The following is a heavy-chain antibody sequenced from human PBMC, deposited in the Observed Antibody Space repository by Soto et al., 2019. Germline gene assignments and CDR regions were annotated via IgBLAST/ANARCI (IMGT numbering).Heavy chain of an antibody. CDR2: IWYDGSNK. J-gene: IGHJ5*02. V-gene: IGHV3-33*01. D-gene: IGHD6-6*01. CDR1: GFTFSSYG. CDR3: AREGSSSSPSGYNWFDP. Sequence: GGSLRLSCAASGFTFSSYGMHWVRQAPGKGLEWVAVIWYDGSNKYYADSVKGRFTISRDNSKNTLYLQMNSLRAEDTAVYYCAREGSSSSPSGYNWFDPWGQGTLVTVSS.